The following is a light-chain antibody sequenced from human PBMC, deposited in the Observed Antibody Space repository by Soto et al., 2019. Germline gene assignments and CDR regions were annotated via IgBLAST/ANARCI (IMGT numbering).Light chain of an antibody. CDR1: HDISNY. V-gene: IGKV1-27*01. CDR2: AAS. Sequence: DVQMTQSPSSLSASVGDRVTITCRASHDISNYVAWLQQKPGKPPKLLIYAASTLQPGVPSRFSGGGSGVDFTLTITSLQPEDVATYYCQKHNTVPLTFGPGTKVGIK. CDR3: QKHNTVPLT. J-gene: IGKJ3*01.